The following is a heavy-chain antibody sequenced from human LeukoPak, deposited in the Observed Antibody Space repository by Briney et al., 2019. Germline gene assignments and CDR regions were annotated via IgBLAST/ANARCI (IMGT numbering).Heavy chain of an antibody. CDR2: INHSGST. CDR3: AGDLISGSGSLGY. Sequence: SETLSLTCAVYGGSFSGYYWSWIRQPPGKGLEWIGEINHSGSTNYNPSLKSRVTISVDTSKNQFSLKLSSVTAADTAVYYCAGDLISGSGSLGYWGQGTLVTVSS. D-gene: IGHD3-10*01. CDR1: GGSFSGYY. J-gene: IGHJ4*02. V-gene: IGHV4-34*01.